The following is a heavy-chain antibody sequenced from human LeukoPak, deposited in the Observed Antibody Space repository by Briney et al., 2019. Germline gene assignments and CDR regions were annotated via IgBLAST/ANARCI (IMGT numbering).Heavy chain of an antibody. CDR3: ARAALIVVGGYSYGRGWFDP. CDR2: IYYSGST. D-gene: IGHD5-18*01. V-gene: IGHV4-59*01. Sequence: SETLSLTCTVSGGSISSYYWSWIRQPPGKGLEWIGYIYYSGSTNYNPSLKSRVTISVDTSKNQFSLKLSSVTAADTAVYYCARAALIVVGGYSYGRGWFDPWGQGTLVTVSS. J-gene: IGHJ5*02. CDR1: GGSISSYY.